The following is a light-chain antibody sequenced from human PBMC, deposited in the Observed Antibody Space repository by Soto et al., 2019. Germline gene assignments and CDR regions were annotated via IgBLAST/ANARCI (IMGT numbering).Light chain of an antibody. CDR2: GSS. CDR3: QQYNNWGIS. J-gene: IGKJ4*01. V-gene: IGKV3D-15*01. Sequence: IVLTQSPATLSVSPGERVTLSCRARENVGTNLAWYQQRPGQPHRLPIYGSSTRATVISATFSGSGSRTEFTLTISSLQSDDSAVYYCQQYNNWGISFGGRTPVAIK. CDR1: ENVGTN.